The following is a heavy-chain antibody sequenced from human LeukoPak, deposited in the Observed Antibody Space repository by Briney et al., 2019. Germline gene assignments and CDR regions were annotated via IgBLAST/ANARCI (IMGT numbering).Heavy chain of an antibody. CDR1: GYRFTDDY. CDR2: INPDSGFT. D-gene: IGHD2-2*02. Sequence: ASVKVSCKASGYRFTDDYMHWVRQAPGQGLEWMGWINPDSGFTVYAQKFQGRVTMTRDTSISTAYMELSSLRSEDTAVYYCASYRKVPAAILNVYWGQGTLVTVSS. V-gene: IGHV1-2*02. J-gene: IGHJ4*02. CDR3: ASYRKVPAAILNVY.